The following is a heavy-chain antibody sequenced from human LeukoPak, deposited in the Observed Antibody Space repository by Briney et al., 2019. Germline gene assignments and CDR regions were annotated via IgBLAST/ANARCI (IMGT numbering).Heavy chain of an antibody. CDR3: ARDPRIAVAGKYFDY. Sequence: ASVKVSCKASGYTFTDYHMHWVRQAPGQGLEWMGRINPNSGGTNYAQKFQGRVTMTRDTSISTAYMELSRLRSDDTAVYYCARDPRIAVAGKYFDYWGQGALVTVSS. CDR2: INPNSGGT. CDR1: GYTFTDYH. V-gene: IGHV1-2*06. D-gene: IGHD6-19*01. J-gene: IGHJ4*02.